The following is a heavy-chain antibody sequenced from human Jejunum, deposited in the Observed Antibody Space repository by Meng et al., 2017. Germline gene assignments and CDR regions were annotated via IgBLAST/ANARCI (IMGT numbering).Heavy chain of an antibody. Sequence: SETLSLTCSVSGGSITDKSNYWGWIRQSPGKGLEWIGSIYYSGSTHLNPSFKSRVTTSIDTSKNQFSLKVTSVTAADTAVYYCARLSSMIVSQGKIDSWGQGTLVTVSS. V-gene: IGHV4-39*07. CDR3: ARLSSMIVSQGKIDS. J-gene: IGHJ4*02. D-gene: IGHD3-22*01. CDR2: IYYSGST. CDR1: GGSITDKSNY.